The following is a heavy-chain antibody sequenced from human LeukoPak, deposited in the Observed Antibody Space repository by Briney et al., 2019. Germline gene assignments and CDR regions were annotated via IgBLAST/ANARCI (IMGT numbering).Heavy chain of an antibody. V-gene: IGHV3-64*01. J-gene: IGHJ6*03. CDR3: ARGQWELLNYYYYMDV. D-gene: IGHD1-26*01. CDR2: ISSNGGST. CDR1: GFTFSSYA. Sequence: GGSLRLSCAASGFTFSSYAMHWVRQAPGKGLEYVSAISSNGGSTYYANSVKGRFTISRDNSKNTLYLQMGSLRAEDMAVYYCARGQWELLNYYYYMDVWGKGTTVTVSS.